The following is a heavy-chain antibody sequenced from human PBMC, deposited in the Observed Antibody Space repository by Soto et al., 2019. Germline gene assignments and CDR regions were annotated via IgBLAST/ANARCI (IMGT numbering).Heavy chain of an antibody. D-gene: IGHD3-22*01. CDR1: GFSFSRYE. V-gene: IGHV3-48*03. Sequence: GGSLRLSCAASGFSFSRYEMNWVRQAPGKGLEWVSYINTRGNIMHYADSVRGRFTVSRDNAENSLYLQMNSLRAEDTGAYYCARDIDYYDSSGYQDYWGQGTSVTVSS. J-gene: IGHJ4*02. CDR3: ARDIDYYDSSGYQDY. CDR2: INTRGNIM.